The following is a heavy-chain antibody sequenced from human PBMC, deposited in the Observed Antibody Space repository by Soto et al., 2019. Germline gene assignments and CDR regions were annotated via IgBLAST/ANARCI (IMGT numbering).Heavy chain of an antibody. CDR2: INPSGGST. Sequence: ASVKVSCKASGYTFTSYYMHWVRQAPGQGLEWMGIINPSGGSTSYTQKFQGRVTMTRETSTSTVYMELSSLRSEDTAVCYCARDLALGAARDAFDIWGQGTMVTVSS. CDR3: ARDLALGAARDAFDI. V-gene: IGHV1-46*01. D-gene: IGHD6-6*01. J-gene: IGHJ3*02. CDR1: GYTFTSYY.